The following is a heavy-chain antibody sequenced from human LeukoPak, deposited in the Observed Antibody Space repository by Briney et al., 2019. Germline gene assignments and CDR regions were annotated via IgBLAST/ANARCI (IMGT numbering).Heavy chain of an antibody. CDR1: GGSFSGYY. D-gene: IGHD3-9*01. CDR2: INHSGST. Sequence: PSETLSLTCAVYGGSFSGYYWSWIRQPPGKGLGWIGEINHSGSTNYNPSLKSRVTISVDTSKNQFSLKLSSVTAADTAVYYCARGRVYYDILTGYYTNWFDPWGQGTLVTVSS. CDR3: ARGRVYYDILTGYYTNWFDP. V-gene: IGHV4-34*01. J-gene: IGHJ5*02.